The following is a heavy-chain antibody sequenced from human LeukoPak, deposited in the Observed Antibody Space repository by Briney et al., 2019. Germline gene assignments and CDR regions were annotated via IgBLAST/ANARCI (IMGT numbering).Heavy chain of an antibody. J-gene: IGHJ4*02. CDR3: ARGYYDSSGYYEY. D-gene: IGHD3-22*01. V-gene: IGHV3-30-3*01. Sequence: GGSLRLSCAAYGFTFSSYAMHWVRQAPGKGLEWVAVISYDGSNKYYADSVKGRFTISRDNSKNTLYLQMNSLRAEDTAVYYCARGYYDSSGYYEYWGQGTLVTVSS. CDR1: GFTFSSYA. CDR2: ISYDGSNK.